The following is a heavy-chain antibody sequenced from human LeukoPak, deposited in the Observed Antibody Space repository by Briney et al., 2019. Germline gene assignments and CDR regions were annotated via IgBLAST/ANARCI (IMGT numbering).Heavy chain of an antibody. Sequence: PGGSLRLSCAASGFTFSSYEMNWVRQAPGKGLEWVSYISSSGSTIYYADSVKGQFTISRDNAKNSLYLQMNSLRAEDTAVYYCAKDLRVGINTIAVAGTRSRGGHWFDPWGQGTLVTVSS. CDR1: GFTFSSYE. D-gene: IGHD6-19*01. J-gene: IGHJ5*02. CDR2: ISSSGSTI. V-gene: IGHV3-48*03. CDR3: AKDLRVGINTIAVAGTRSRGGHWFDP.